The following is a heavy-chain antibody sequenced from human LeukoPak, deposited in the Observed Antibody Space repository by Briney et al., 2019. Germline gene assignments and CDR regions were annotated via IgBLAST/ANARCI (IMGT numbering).Heavy chain of an antibody. J-gene: IGHJ4*02. Sequence: PSQTLSLTCTVSGFTISSGDYYWSWIRQPPGKGLEWIGYIYYSGSTYYNPSRKSLITISVDTSKNQFSLKLSSVTAADTAVYYWARGRGYYYDSSGYYSFDYWGQGTLVTVSS. CDR2: IYYSGST. CDR1: GFTISSGDYY. V-gene: IGHV4-30-4*01. D-gene: IGHD3-22*01. CDR3: ARGRGYYYDSSGYYSFDY.